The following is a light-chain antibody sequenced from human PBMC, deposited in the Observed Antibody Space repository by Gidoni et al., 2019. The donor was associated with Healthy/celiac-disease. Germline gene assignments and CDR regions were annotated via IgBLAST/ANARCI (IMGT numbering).Light chain of an antibody. J-gene: IGKJ4*01. V-gene: IGKV1D-8*03. Sequence: VIWMTQSPSLLSASTGDRATISCRMSQRISSYLAWYQHKPGKAPQLLIYAASTLPSGVPSRFSGSGSGTDFTLTISCLPSEDFATYYCQQYYSFPLTFGGGTQVEIK. CDR3: QQYYSFPLT. CDR1: QRISSY. CDR2: AAS.